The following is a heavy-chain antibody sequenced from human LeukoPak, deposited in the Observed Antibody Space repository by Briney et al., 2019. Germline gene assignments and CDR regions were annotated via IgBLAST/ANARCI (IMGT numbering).Heavy chain of an antibody. Sequence: GGSLRLSCAASGFTFSSYAMSWVRQAPGKGLEWVSAISGSGGSTYYADSVKGRFTISRDNSKNTLYLQMNSLRAEDTAVYYCAKGVYGSSTSCPYYYYGMDVWGQGTTVTVSS. CDR2: ISGSGGST. CDR3: AKGVYGSSTSCPYYYYGMDV. J-gene: IGHJ6*02. V-gene: IGHV3-23*01. D-gene: IGHD2-2*01. CDR1: GFTFSSYA.